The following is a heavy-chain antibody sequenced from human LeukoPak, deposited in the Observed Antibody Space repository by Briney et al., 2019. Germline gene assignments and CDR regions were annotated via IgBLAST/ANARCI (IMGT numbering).Heavy chain of an antibody. J-gene: IGHJ4*02. CDR3: AKDTGYSYGQYFDY. V-gene: IGHV3-23*01. CDR2: ISGSGGST. CDR1: GFTFSSYA. Sequence: QSGGSLRLSCAASGFTFSSYAMSWVRQAPGKGLEWVSAISGSGGSTYYADSVKGRFTISRDNSKNTLYLQMNSLRAEDTAVYYCAKDTGYSYGQYFDYWGQGTLVTVSS. D-gene: IGHD5-18*01.